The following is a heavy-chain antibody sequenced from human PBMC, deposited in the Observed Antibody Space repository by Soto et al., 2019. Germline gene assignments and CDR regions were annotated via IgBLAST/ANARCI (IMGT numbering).Heavy chain of an antibody. CDR2: IYSGGST. CDR3: ESFTQRAVAGKGVFDY. Sequence: GGSLRLSCAASGFIVSSNYMSWVRQAPGKGLQWVSVIYSGGSTYYADSVKGRFTISRDNSKNTLYLQMNSMRAEDTAVYYCESFTQRAVAGKGVFDYWGQGTLGTVSS. J-gene: IGHJ4*02. CDR1: GFIVSSNY. V-gene: IGHV3-53*01. D-gene: IGHD6-19*01.